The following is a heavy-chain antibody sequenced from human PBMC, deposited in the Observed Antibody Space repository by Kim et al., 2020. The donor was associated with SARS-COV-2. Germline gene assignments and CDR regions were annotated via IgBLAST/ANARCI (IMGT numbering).Heavy chain of an antibody. CDR2: IRSKANSYAT. Sequence: GGSLRLSCAASGFTFSDSPMHWVRQASGKGLEWVGRIRSKANSYATSYAASVKGRFTISRDDSESTAYLQMNSLKTEDTAVYYCTRIPGTTVAYWVAFDVWGQGTMVTVSS. CDR1: GFTFSDSP. V-gene: IGHV3-73*01. D-gene: IGHD1-1*01. CDR3: TRIPGTTVAYWVAFDV. J-gene: IGHJ3*01.